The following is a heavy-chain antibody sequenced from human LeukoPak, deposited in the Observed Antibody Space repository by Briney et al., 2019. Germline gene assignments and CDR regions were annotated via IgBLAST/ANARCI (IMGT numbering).Heavy chain of an antibody. J-gene: IGHJ5*02. V-gene: IGHV4-59*01. CDR2: IYYSGNT. CDR1: GGSISGYY. Sequence: SETLSLTCTVSGGSISGYYWNWIRQPPGKELEWIGYIYYSGNTNYNPSLKSRLTISVDTSKNHFSLKLSSVTAADTAVYYCARDSCSGVSCSGFDPWGQGTLVTVSS. D-gene: IGHD2-15*01. CDR3: ARDSCSGVSCSGFDP.